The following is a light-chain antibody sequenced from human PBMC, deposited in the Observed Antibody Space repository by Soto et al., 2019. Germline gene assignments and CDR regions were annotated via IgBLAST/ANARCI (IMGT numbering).Light chain of an antibody. Sequence: EIVLTQSPGTLSLSPGERATLSCRASQSVSSSYLAWYQQRPGQAPRLLIYGASSRATGIPDRFSGSGSGTDFTLTISRLEPEDFAVYYCQQYDNFRLTFGGGTKVEIK. CDR1: QSVSSSY. J-gene: IGKJ4*01. CDR3: QQYDNFRLT. CDR2: GAS. V-gene: IGKV3-20*01.